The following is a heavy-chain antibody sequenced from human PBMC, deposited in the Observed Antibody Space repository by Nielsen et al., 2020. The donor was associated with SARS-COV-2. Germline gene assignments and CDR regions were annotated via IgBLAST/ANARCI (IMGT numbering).Heavy chain of an antibody. J-gene: IGHJ4*02. Sequence: GGSLRLSCAASGFTFDDYAMHWVRQAPGKGLEWVSGISWNSGSIGYADSVKGRFTISRDNPRNTLYLQMNTLRAEDTALYYCAKLSAEWEPFDYWGQGTLVTVSS. CDR2: ISWNSGSI. CDR3: AKLSAEWEPFDY. CDR1: GFTFDDYA. V-gene: IGHV3-9*01. D-gene: IGHD1-26*01.